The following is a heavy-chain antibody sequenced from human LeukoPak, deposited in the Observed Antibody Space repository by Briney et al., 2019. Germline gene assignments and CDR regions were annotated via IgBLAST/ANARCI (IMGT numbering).Heavy chain of an antibody. CDR2: FDPEDGET. CDR3: ATDSSSWYGYFQH. CDR1: GYTLTELS. J-gene: IGHJ1*01. V-gene: IGHV1-24*01. D-gene: IGHD6-13*01. Sequence: GASVKVSCKVSGYTLTELSMHWVRQAPGKGLERMGGFDPEDGETIYAQKFQGRVTMTEDTSTDTAYMELSSLRSEDTAVYYCATDSSSWYGYFQHWGQGTLVTVSS.